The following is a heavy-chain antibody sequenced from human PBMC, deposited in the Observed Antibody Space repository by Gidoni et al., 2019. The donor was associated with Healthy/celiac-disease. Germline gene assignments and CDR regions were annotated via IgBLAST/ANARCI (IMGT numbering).Heavy chain of an antibody. CDR2: INHSGST. Sequence: QVQLQQWGAGLLTPSETLSLTCAVYGRSFSGYYWSWIRQPPGKGLEWIGEINHSGSTNYNPSLKSRVTISVDTSKNQFSLKLSSVTAADTAVYYCARGEWDDAFDIWGQGTMVTVSS. CDR1: GRSFSGYY. V-gene: IGHV4-34*01. CDR3: ARGEWDDAFDI. D-gene: IGHD1-26*01. J-gene: IGHJ3*02.